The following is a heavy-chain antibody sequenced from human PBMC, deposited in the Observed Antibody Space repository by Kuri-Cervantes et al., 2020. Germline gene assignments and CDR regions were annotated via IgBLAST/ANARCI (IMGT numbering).Heavy chain of an antibody. CDR1: GFTVSDKY. CDR3: ARDQSFSSGCVDY. D-gene: IGHD6-19*01. Sequence: LSLTCAASGFTVSDKYMSWVRQAPGKGLEWVAVIWYDGSNKYYADSVKGRFTISRDNSKNTLYLQMNSLRAEDTAVYYCARDQSFSSGCVDYWGQGTLVTVSS. CDR2: IWYDGSNK. V-gene: IGHV3-33*08. J-gene: IGHJ4*02.